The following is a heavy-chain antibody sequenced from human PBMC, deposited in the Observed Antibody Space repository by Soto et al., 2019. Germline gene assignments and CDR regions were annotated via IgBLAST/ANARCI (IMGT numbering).Heavy chain of an antibody. Sequence: QVQLVQSGAEVKKPGSSVKVSCKASGGTFSSYAISWVRQAPGQGLEWMGGIIPIFGTANYAQKFQGRVTITADESTSTADMELSSLRSEDTAVYYCARVAKRSGVVVTVGGMDVWGQGTTVTVSS. CDR1: GGTFSSYA. V-gene: IGHV1-69*01. D-gene: IGHD2-21*02. CDR2: IIPIFGTA. J-gene: IGHJ6*02. CDR3: ARVAKRSGVVVTVGGMDV.